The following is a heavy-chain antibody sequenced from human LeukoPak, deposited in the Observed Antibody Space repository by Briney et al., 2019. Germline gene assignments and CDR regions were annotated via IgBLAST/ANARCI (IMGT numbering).Heavy chain of an antibody. CDR2: ISGNNGGT. CDR3: ARDGLAEGDPVDY. Sequence: ASVKVSCKASGGTFSSYAFSWVRQAPGQGLEWMGWISGNNGGTNYAQNLQGRVTMTTDTSTSTAYMELRSLRYDDTAMYYCARDGLAEGDPVDYWGQGTLVTVSS. CDR1: GGTFSSYA. D-gene: IGHD6-13*01. J-gene: IGHJ4*02. V-gene: IGHV1-18*01.